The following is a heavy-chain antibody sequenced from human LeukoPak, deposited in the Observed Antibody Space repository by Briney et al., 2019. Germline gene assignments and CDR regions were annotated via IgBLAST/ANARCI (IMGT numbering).Heavy chain of an antibody. D-gene: IGHD3-3*01. CDR1: GGTFSSYA. Sequence: SVKVSCKASGGTFSSYAISWVRQAPGQGREWMGRIIPIFGTANYAQKFQGRVTITTDESTSTAYMELSSLRSEDTAVYYCANEGSYYDCWSGPDFCGQGTLATVSS. J-gene: IGHJ4*02. CDR2: IIPIFGTA. V-gene: IGHV1-69*05. CDR3: ANEGSYYDCWSGPDF.